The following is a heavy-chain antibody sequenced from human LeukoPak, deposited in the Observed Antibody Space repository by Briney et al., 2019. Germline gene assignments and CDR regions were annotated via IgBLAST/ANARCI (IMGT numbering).Heavy chain of an antibody. J-gene: IGHJ4*02. CDR3: ARGRGYRDYDRPLDY. CDR2: ITSGGNT. CDR1: GFTFNTYA. D-gene: IGHD5-12*01. Sequence: PGGSLRVSCAASGFTFNTYAMNWVRQAPGKGLEWVSVITSGGNTYYADSVKGRFTTSRDNSKNTLYVQMNSLRAEDTAIYYCARGRGYRDYDRPLDYWGQGTLVTVSS. V-gene: IGHV3-23*01.